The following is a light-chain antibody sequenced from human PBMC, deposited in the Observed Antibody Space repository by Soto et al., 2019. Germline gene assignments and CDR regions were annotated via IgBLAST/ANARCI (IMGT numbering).Light chain of an antibody. J-gene: IGKJ1*01. CDR2: DAS. Sequence: DTETTKTPSTLSASVGDRVTITCRASQSISGWLAWYQQKPGKAPKLLIYDASSLKSGVPSRFSGSGSGTEFTLTISSLQPDDFATYYCQQYYSYSLTFGQGTKVDIK. V-gene: IGKV1-5*01. CDR3: QQYYSYSLT. CDR1: QSISGW.